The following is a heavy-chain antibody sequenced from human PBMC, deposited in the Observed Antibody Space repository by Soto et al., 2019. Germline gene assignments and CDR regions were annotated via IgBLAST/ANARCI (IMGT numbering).Heavy chain of an antibody. V-gene: IGHV3-23*01. CDR3: AKRTVGWYFDL. CDR1: GFTLSSYA. J-gene: IGHJ2*01. D-gene: IGHD4-17*01. CDR2: ISGSGGST. Sequence: EVQLLESGGGLVQPGGSLRLACAASGFTLSSYAMSWVRQAPGKGLEWVSVISGSGGSTYYADSVKGRFTISRDNSKNTLYLQMNSLRAEDTAVYYCAKRTVGWYFDLWGRGTLVTVSS.